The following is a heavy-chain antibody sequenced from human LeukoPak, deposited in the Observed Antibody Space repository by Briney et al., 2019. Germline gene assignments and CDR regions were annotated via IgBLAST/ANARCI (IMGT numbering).Heavy chain of an antibody. CDR1: GFTFSSYW. J-gene: IGHJ4*02. Sequence: GGSLRLSCAASGFTFSSYWMSWVRQAPGKGLEWVANIKQDGSEKYYVDSVKGRFTISRDNAKNSLYLQMSSLRAEDTAVYYCARHKITMVRGVMDYWGQGTLVTVSS. CDR2: IKQDGSEK. CDR3: ARHKITMVRGVMDY. V-gene: IGHV3-7*01. D-gene: IGHD3-10*01.